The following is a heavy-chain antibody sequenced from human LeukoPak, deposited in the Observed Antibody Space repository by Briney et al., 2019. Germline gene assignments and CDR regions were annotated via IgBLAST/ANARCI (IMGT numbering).Heavy chain of an antibody. Sequence: GGSLRLSCAASGFTFSSYSMNWVRQAPGKGLEWISYISSTTSTIYYADSVKGRFTISGDNAKNSLYLQMNSLRAEDTAVYYCARDVTYYGADWFDPWGQGTLVTVSS. CDR2: ISSTTSTI. J-gene: IGHJ5*02. D-gene: IGHD4-17*01. CDR1: GFTFSSYS. CDR3: ARDVTYYGADWFDP. V-gene: IGHV3-48*04.